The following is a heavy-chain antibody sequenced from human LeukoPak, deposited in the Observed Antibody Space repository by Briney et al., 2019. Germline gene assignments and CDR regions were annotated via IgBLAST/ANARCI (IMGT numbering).Heavy chain of an antibody. Sequence: SETLSLTCTVSGGSISSYYWSWIRQPPGKGLEWIGNIYYSGSTNYNPSLKSRVTISVDTSKNQFSLKLSSVTAADTAVYYCARDRTLDAFDIWGQGTMVTVSS. CDR1: GGSISSYY. D-gene: IGHD3-16*01. V-gene: IGHV4-59*01. CDR3: ARDRTLDAFDI. CDR2: IYYSGST. J-gene: IGHJ3*02.